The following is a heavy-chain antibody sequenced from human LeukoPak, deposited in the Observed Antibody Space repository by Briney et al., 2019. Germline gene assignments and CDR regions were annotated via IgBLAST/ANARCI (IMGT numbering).Heavy chain of an antibody. CDR2: IYYSGST. D-gene: IGHD6-6*01. V-gene: IGHV4-59*01. Sequence: SETLSLTCTVSGGSISSYYWSWVRQPPGKGLEWIGYIYYSGSTNYNPSLKSRVTISVDTSKNQFSLKVSSVTEADTAVYYCARRLEYSSDAFDMWGQGTMVTVSS. J-gene: IGHJ3*02. CDR1: GGSISSYY. CDR3: ARRLEYSSDAFDM.